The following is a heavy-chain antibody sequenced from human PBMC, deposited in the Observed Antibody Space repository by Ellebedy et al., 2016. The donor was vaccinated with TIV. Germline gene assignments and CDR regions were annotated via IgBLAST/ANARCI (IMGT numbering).Heavy chain of an antibody. Sequence: GESLKISXVVSGFTLGNSAMNWVRQAPGTGLEWVSTIRGSGADASYARSVKGRFTVSRDNSKNTVYLQMDALRAEDTATYYCATRPYSGTYQGDYFDNWGPGTPVTVSA. D-gene: IGHD1-26*01. CDR3: ATRPYSGTYQGDYFDN. V-gene: IGHV3-23*01. CDR1: GFTLGNSA. J-gene: IGHJ4*02. CDR2: IRGSGADA.